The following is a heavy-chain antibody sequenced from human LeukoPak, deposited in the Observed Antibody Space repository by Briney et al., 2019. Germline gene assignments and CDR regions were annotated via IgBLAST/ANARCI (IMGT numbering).Heavy chain of an antibody. CDR3: AREAIVGATTEYYFDY. Sequence: GGSLRLSCAASGFTVSSNYMSWVRQAPGKGLEWASVIYSGGSTYYADSVKGRFTISRDNSKNTLYLQMNSLRAEDTAVCYCAREAIVGATTEYYFDYWGQGTLVTVSS. V-gene: IGHV3-53*01. CDR2: IYSGGST. J-gene: IGHJ4*02. CDR1: GFTVSSNY. D-gene: IGHD1-26*01.